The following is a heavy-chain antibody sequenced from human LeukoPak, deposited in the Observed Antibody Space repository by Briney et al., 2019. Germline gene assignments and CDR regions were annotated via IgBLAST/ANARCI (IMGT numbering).Heavy chain of an antibody. D-gene: IGHD3-22*01. J-gene: IGHJ5*02. CDR1: GGSFSGYY. V-gene: IGHV4-34*01. CDR2: INHSGST. CDR3: ARRHAIFSYDSSGRRFDP. Sequence: SETLSLTCAVYGGSFSGYYWSWIRQPPGKGLEWIGEINHSGSTNYNPSLKSRVTISVDTSKNQFSLKLSSVTAADTAVYYCARRHAIFSYDSSGRRFDPWGQGTLVTVSS.